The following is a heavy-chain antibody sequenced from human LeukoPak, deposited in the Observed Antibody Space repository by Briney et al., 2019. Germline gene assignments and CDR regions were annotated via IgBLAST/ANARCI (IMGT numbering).Heavy chain of an antibody. V-gene: IGHV1-3*01. Sequence: GASVKVSCKASGYTFTSYAMHWVRQAPGQRLEWMGWINAGNGNTKYSQKFLGRVTITRDTSASTAYMELSSLRSEDTAVYYCARGIDDILTGYLYWGQGTLVTVSS. CDR1: GYTFTSYA. CDR3: ARGIDDILTGYLY. CDR2: INAGNGNT. J-gene: IGHJ4*02. D-gene: IGHD3-9*01.